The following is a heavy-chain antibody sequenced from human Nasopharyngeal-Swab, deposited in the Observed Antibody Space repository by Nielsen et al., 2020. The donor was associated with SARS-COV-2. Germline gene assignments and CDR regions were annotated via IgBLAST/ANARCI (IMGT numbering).Heavy chain of an antibody. D-gene: IGHD2-21*02. J-gene: IGHJ4*02. CDR3: TTDLRPATASYYFDY. CDR1: GFTFGNAW. CDR2: IKSKTDGGTT. V-gene: IGHV3-15*01. Sequence: GESLKISCAASGFTFGNAWMSWVRQAPGKGLEWVGRIKSKTDGGTTDYAAPVKGRFTISRDDSKNTLYLQMNSLKTEDTAAYYCTTDLRPATASYYFDYWGQGTLVTVSS.